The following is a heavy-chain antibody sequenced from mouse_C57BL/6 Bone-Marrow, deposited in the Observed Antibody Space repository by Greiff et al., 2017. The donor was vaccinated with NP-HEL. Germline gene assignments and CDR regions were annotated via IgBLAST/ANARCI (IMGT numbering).Heavy chain of an antibody. CDR1: GFNIKDDY. CDR2: IDPENGDT. V-gene: IGHV14-4*01. J-gene: IGHJ4*01. Sequence: VQLQQSGAELVRPGASVKLSCTASGFNIKDDYMHWVKQRPEQGLEWIGWIDPENGDTEYASKFQGKATITADTSSNTAYLQLSILTSEDTAVYYCTTLGYGSSYAMDYWGQGTSVTVSS. CDR3: TTLGYGSSYAMDY. D-gene: IGHD1-1*01.